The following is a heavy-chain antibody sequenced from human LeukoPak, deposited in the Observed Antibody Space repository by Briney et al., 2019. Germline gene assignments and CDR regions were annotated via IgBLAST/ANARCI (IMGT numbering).Heavy chain of an antibody. CDR3: ARDPSGSPYGSGSYLDY. Sequence: GRSLRLSCAVSGFTFSDYYMSWIRQAPGKGLEWVSYISSIGSTIYYADSVKGRFTISRDNAKNSLYLQMYSLRAEDTAVYYCARDPSGSPYGSGSYLDYWGQGTLVTVSS. J-gene: IGHJ4*02. D-gene: IGHD3-10*01. V-gene: IGHV3-11*01. CDR1: GFTFSDYY. CDR2: ISSIGSTI.